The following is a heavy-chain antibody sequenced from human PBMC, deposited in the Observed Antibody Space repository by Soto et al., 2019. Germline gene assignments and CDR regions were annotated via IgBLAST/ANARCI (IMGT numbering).Heavy chain of an antibody. V-gene: IGHV2-5*02. Sequence: QITLKESGPTLVKPTQTLTLTCSFSGLSLSTSGEAVGWIRQPPGKALEWLALIYWDDDKLFNPTLKTRLTITKDTSKNQLVLTLTNMDPVDTATYSCAHYVSASPAGWFDPWGQGILVTVSS. D-gene: IGHD3-10*01. J-gene: IGHJ5*02. CDR3: AHYVSASPAGWFDP. CDR1: GLSLSTSGEA. CDR2: IYWDDDK.